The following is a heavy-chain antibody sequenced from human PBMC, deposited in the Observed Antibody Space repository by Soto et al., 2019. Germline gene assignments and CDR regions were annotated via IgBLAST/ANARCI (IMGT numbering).Heavy chain of an antibody. J-gene: IGHJ3*01. CDR2: IYSAGRT. V-gene: IGHV3-53*02. CDR3: ARSYLGSGRTRIGFEV. Sequence: EVQLEETGGGLVQPGGSLRLSCAASGFTVNSNHMSWVRQAPGKGLEWVSLIYSAGRTHYADSVKGRFTVSRDNSENRVFRQINNLEVGDKAVYFGARSYLGSGRTRIGFEVWGLGTMISVSS. CDR1: GFTVNSNH. D-gene: IGHD6-25*01.